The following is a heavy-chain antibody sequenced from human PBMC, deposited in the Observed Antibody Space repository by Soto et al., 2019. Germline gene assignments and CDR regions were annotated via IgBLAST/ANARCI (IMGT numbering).Heavy chain of an antibody. V-gene: IGHV3-66*01. CDR2: IYSGGRT. CDR1: GFTVSNNY. CDR3: ARERVVGGSGRRIYYYGMDV. J-gene: IGHJ6*02. D-gene: IGHD2-15*01. Sequence: EVQLVESGGGLVQPGGSLRLSCAASGFTVSNNYMNWVRQAPGKGLEWISVIYSGGRTYYTDSVKGRFTISRDTSKNTLYLQMNSLRAEDTSMYFCARERVVGGSGRRIYYYGMDVWGQGTTVTVSS.